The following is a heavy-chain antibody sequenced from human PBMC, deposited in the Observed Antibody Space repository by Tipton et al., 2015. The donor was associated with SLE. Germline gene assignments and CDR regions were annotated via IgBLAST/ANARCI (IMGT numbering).Heavy chain of an antibody. V-gene: IGHV4-39*07. Sequence: TLSLTCTVSGGSISTGGDSWGWIRQPPGKGLEWIGNIYPSGRTYDNPSLKSRITMSVDTSKNKFSLKLTSVTAADTAVYFCAREWADDAFDIWGRGTRVTVSS. J-gene: IGHJ3*02. CDR1: GGSISTGGDS. CDR3: AREWADDAFDI. CDR2: IYPSGRT.